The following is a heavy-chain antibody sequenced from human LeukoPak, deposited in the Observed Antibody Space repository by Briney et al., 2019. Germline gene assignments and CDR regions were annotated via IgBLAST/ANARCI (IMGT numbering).Heavy chain of an antibody. CDR1: GFTFSSYG. J-gene: IGHJ4*02. CDR3: AKNLPPYYYGSGSLDY. CDR2: ISYDGSNK. Sequence: PGGSLRLSCAASGFTFSSYGMHWVRQAPGKGLEWVAVISYDGSNKYYADSVKGRFTVSRDNSKNTLYLQVNSLRAEDTAVYYCAKNLPPYYYGSGSLDYWGQGTLVTVSS. V-gene: IGHV3-30*18. D-gene: IGHD3-10*01.